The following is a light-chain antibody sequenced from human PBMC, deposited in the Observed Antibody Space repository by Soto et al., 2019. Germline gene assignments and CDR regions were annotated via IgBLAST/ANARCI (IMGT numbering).Light chain of an antibody. CDR1: QSVRNNY. J-gene: IGKJ1*01. Sequence: EIVLTQSPGTLSLSPGERATLSCRASQSVRNNYLAWYQQKPGQAPRLLIYAASGRATGIPDRYSGSGSGTDFTLTISRLEPEEIAVYHCQQYGSSPWTFGQGTKVEIK. CDR2: AAS. CDR3: QQYGSSPWT. V-gene: IGKV3-20*01.